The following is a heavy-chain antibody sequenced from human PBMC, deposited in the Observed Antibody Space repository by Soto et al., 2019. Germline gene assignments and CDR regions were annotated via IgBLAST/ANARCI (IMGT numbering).Heavy chain of an antibody. V-gene: IGHV3-48*01. Sequence: GGSLRLSCAASGFTFSSYSMNWVRQAPGKGLEWVSYISSSSSTIYYADSVKGRFTISRDNAKNSLYLQMNSLRAEDTAVYYCARSYYDFWSGYYSNYFDYWGQGTLVTVSS. CDR1: GFTFSSYS. D-gene: IGHD3-3*01. CDR3: ARSYYDFWSGYYSNYFDY. CDR2: ISSSSSTI. J-gene: IGHJ4*02.